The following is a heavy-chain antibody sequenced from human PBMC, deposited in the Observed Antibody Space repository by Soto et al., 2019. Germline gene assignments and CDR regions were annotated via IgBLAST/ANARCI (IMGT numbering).Heavy chain of an antibody. CDR3: AKDRSLERRGAFDI. CDR2: ISGSGDST. J-gene: IGHJ3*02. Sequence: EGQLLESGGNLIQPGGSLRLSCAAPGFSFSSCAMSWVRQAPGKGMELVSGISGSGDSTFYADSVKGRYAISRDNSKNTVFLQMNSLRAEDTAVYYCAKDRSLERRGAFDIWGHGTMVTVAS. D-gene: IGHD1-1*01. CDR1: GFSFSSCA. V-gene: IGHV3-23*01.